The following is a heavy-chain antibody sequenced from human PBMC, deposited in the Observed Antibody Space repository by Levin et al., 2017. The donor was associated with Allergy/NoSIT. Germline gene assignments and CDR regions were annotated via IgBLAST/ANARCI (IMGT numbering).Heavy chain of an antibody. CDR3: AKGSGYYPNNSGMDV. CDR1: GFTFNTYA. V-gene: IGHV3-23*01. Sequence: GESLKISCAASGFTFNTYAMSWVRQAPGKGLEWVSGIDSSGSNTYYADSVKGRFTISRDNSKNTMFLQMNSLRGDDTAVYFCAKGSGYYPNNSGMDVWGQGTTVTVSS. CDR2: IDSSGSNT. J-gene: IGHJ6*02. D-gene: IGHD1-26*01.